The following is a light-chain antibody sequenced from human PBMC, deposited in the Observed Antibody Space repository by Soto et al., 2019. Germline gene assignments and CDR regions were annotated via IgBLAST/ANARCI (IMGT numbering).Light chain of an antibody. CDR3: CSYAGTYTWV. CDR1: SSDVGGYDY. V-gene: IGLV2-11*01. J-gene: IGLJ3*02. CDR2: DVS. Sequence: QSALTQPRSVSGSPGQSVTISCTGTSSDVGGYDYVSWYQQHPGRAPKVMIYDVSKRPSGVPNRFSGSKSGNTASLTISGLQTEDEAGYYCCSYAGTYTWVFGGGTKVTVL.